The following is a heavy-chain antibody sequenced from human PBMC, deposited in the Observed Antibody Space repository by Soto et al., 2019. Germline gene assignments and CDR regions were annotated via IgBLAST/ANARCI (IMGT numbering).Heavy chain of an antibody. CDR2: ISSSSTTYT. J-gene: IGHJ4*02. CDR3: TSGMSGSGLPDFEF. CDR1: GFTFSSYS. Sequence: EVQLVESGGGLVKPGESLTLSCAASGFTFSSYSMNWVRQAPGEGLEWVSSISSSSTTYTSYADSVKGRVTISRDNAKNSHNPQMNSLRAKDTAGFYCTSGMSGSGLPDFEFWGQGTLVAVAS. D-gene: IGHD6-19*01. V-gene: IGHV3-21*01.